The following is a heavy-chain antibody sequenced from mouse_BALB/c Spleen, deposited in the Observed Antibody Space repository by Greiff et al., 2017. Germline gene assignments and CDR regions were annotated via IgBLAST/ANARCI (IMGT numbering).Heavy chain of an antibody. J-gene: IGHJ2*01. Sequence: QVQLQQSGAELMKPGASVKISCKATGYTFSSYWIEWVKKRPGHGLEWIGEILPGSGSTNYNQKFKGKATLTADKSSSTAYMELRSLTSEDSAVYYCTLYSYYFDYWGQGTTLTVSS. D-gene: IGHD1-1*01. CDR1: GYTFSSYW. V-gene: IGHV1-9*01. CDR3: TLYSYYFDY. CDR2: ILPGSGST.